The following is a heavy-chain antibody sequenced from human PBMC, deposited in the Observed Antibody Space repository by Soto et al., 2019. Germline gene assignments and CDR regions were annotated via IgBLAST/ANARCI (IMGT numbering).Heavy chain of an antibody. J-gene: IGHJ6*02. V-gene: IGHV3-9*01. CDR2: ISWNGANT. CDR1: GFTFDDYA. CDR3: AREGGNYFYGMDV. Sequence: EVQLVESGGGLVQPGRSLRLSCAASGFTFDDYAMHWIRRAPGKGLEWVSGISWNGANTAYGDSVKGRFSISRDNAKNTLYLQMNNLRAEDTAVYYCAREGGNYFYGMDVWGQGTTVTVSS.